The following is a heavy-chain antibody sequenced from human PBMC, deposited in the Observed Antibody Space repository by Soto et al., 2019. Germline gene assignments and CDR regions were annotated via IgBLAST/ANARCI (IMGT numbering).Heavy chain of an antibody. V-gene: IGHV3-64D*06. CDR2: ISSNGGST. CDR1: GFTFNSYA. D-gene: IGHD3-10*01. CDR3: VKGAITMVRGVIASAEYFHH. Sequence: EVQLVESGGGLVQPGGSLRLSCSASGFTFNSYAMHWVRQAPGKGLEYVSAISSNGGSTYYGDSVKGRFTISRDNSKNTLYLQMSSLSAEDTAVYYCVKGAITMVRGVIASAEYFHHWGQGTLVTVSS. J-gene: IGHJ1*01.